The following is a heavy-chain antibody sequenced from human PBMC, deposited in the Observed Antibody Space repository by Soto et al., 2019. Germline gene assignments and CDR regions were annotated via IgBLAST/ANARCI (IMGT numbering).Heavy chain of an antibody. D-gene: IGHD6-13*01. Sequence: QVQLVQSGAEVKKPGASVKVSGKASGYTFTSYNINWVRQATGQGLEWMGWMNPNSGNTDYAQKFQGRVTMTRNTSISTAYMELSSLRSEDTAVYYCATSIVAAGNFDYWGQGTLVTVSS. J-gene: IGHJ4*02. CDR3: ATSIVAAGNFDY. CDR1: GYTFTSYN. V-gene: IGHV1-8*01. CDR2: MNPNSGNT.